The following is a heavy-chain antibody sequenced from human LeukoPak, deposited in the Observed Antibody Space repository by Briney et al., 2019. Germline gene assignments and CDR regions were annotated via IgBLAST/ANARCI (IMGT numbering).Heavy chain of an antibody. V-gene: IGHV3-21*01. Sequence: PGGSLRLSCAASGFTFSSYNMNWVRQAPGKGLEWVSSISSSSNYIYYADSVKGRFTISRDNAKNSLYLQMNSLRAEDTAVYYCARGRLYSSSWYAEGLNWFDPWGQGTLVTVSS. CDR2: ISSSSNYI. D-gene: IGHD6-13*01. J-gene: IGHJ5*02. CDR1: GFTFSSYN. CDR3: ARGRLYSSSWYAEGLNWFDP.